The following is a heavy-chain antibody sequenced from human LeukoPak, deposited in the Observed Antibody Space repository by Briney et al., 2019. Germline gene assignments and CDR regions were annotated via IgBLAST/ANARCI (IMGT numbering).Heavy chain of an antibody. CDR2: INHSGST. V-gene: IGHV4-34*01. CDR3: ARLLGLATISY. Sequence: SETLSLTCDVYGGSFSGYYWSWIRQPPEKGLEWIGEINHSGSTNYNPSLKSRVTISVDTSKNQFSLKLSSVTAADTAVYYCARLLGLATISYWGQGTLVTVSS. J-gene: IGHJ4*02. D-gene: IGHD5-12*01. CDR1: GGSFSGYY.